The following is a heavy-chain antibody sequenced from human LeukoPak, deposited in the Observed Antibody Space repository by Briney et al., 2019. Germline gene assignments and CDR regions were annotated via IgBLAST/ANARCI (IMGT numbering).Heavy chain of an antibody. J-gene: IGHJ4*02. V-gene: IGHV1-2*02. CDR2: IYPNNGGT. D-gene: IGHD3-3*01. Sequence: ASVKVSCKASGYSLSDHYMQWVRQAPGQGPEWMGWIYPNNGGTGYAQNFQGRVTMTRDTSINTVYMELTRLRFDDTAVYYCARGYRTGDMTIFAYWGQGSLVTVSS. CDR1: GYSLSDHY. CDR3: ARGYRTGDMTIFAY.